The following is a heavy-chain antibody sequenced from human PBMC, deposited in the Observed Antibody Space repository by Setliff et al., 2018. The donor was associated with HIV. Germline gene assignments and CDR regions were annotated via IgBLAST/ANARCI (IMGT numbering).Heavy chain of an antibody. V-gene: IGHV1-69*10. J-gene: IGHJ1*01. CDR1: GGTFSSHG. CDR2: IIPVLNIA. D-gene: IGHD3-10*02. CDR3: ARGWSEETTMFQVESFQQ. Sequence: SVKVSCKSSGGTFSSHGISWVRQAPGQGLEWMGGIIPVLNIANYAQKFQGRVTLTADKSTDTVYMELRSLRSDDTAAYYCARGWSEETTMFQVESFQQWGQGTLVTISS.